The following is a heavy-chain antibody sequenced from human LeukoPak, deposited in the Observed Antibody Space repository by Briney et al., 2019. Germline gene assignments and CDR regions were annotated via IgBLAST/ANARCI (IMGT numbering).Heavy chain of an antibody. CDR2: ISWNSGSI. CDR1: GFTFDDYA. J-gene: IGHJ3*02. Sequence: PGRSLRLSCAASGFTFDDYAMHWVRQAPGKGLEWVSGISWNSGSIGYADSVKGRFTISRDNAKNSLYLQMNSLRAEDTAVYYCARGPNDFTRGAFDIWGQGTMVTVSS. V-gene: IGHV3-9*01. D-gene: IGHD2-21*02. CDR3: ARGPNDFTRGAFDI.